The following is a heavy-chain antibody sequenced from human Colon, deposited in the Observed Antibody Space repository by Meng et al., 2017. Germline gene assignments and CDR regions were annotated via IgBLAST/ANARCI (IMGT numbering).Heavy chain of an antibody. J-gene: IGHJ4*02. Sequence: QVQLVRSETKDTKAGGSVNLSCKTSRFTFTTYAIQWVRQAPGQRPQWLGWISVGNGNTKYSQHFQDRVIITRDTSASTAYMELSSLKSEDTAVYYCARDLYGSGRFDYWGQGTLVTVSS. CDR2: ISVGNGNT. CDR1: RFTFTTYA. CDR3: ARDLYGSGRFDY. V-gene: IGHV1-3*05. D-gene: IGHD3-10*01.